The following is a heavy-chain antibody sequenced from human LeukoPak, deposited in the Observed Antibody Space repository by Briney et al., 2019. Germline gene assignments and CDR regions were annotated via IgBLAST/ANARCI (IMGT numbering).Heavy chain of an antibody. CDR2: ISSSSSTI. V-gene: IGHV3-48*01. D-gene: IGHD2-15*01. CDR1: GFTFSSYS. Sequence: GGSLRLSCAASGFTFSSYSMNWVRQAPGKGLEWVSYISSSSSTIYYADSVKGRFTISRDNAKNSLYLQMNSLRAEDTAVYYCARGYRSGGSCYVFDYWGQGTLVTVSS. CDR3: ARGYRSGGSCYVFDY. J-gene: IGHJ4*02.